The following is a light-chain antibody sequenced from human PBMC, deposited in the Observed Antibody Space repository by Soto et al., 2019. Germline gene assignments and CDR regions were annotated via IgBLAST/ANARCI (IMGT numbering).Light chain of an antibody. Sequence: QSVLTQPASVSGSPGQSITISCTGTSSDVGGFKFVSWYQHHPGKAPQLIIYEVTNRPSGVSSRFSGSKSGNTASLTISGLQAEDEADYYCGSYTSTTTIVLFGGGTKLTVL. V-gene: IGLV2-14*01. J-gene: IGLJ2*01. CDR3: GSYTSTTTIVL. CDR2: EVT. CDR1: SSDVGGFKF.